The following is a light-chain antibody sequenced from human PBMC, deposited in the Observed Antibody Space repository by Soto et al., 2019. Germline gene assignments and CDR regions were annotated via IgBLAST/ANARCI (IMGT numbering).Light chain of an antibody. Sequence: SPGERATLSCRASQNVSSSYLAWYQQKPGQAPRLLIYGTSTRATGIPDRFSGSGSGTDFILTISRLEPEDFAVYYCQQYGSSLYTFGQGTRLEIK. CDR2: GTS. J-gene: IGKJ5*01. CDR3: QQYGSSLYT. CDR1: QNVSSSY. V-gene: IGKV3-20*01.